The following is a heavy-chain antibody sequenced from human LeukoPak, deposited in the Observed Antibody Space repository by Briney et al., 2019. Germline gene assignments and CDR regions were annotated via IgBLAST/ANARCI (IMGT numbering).Heavy chain of an antibody. D-gene: IGHD3-16*01. CDR1: GLPLSLYW. V-gene: IGHV3-7*01. CDR3: ASHPYHDNNAYLNH. J-gene: IGHJ4*02. CDR2: IKQDGSVK. Sequence: GGSLRLSCAASGLPLSLYWMNWVRQAPGKGLEWVANIKQDGSVKHYVDSVKGRFTIFRDNAKNSLFLQMDSLTAEDTAMYFCASHPYHDNNAYLNHWGQGTLVTVSS.